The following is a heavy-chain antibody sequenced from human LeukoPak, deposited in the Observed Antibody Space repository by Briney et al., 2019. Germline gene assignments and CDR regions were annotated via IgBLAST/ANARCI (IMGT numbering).Heavy chain of an antibody. CDR2: IKQDGSEK. Sequence: PGGSLRLSCAASGFTFSSYNMSWVRQAPGKGLEWVANIKQDGSEKYYVDSVKGRFTISRDNAKNSLYLQMNSLRAEDTAVYYCAREVVAATPYYYYYMDVWGKGTTVTVSS. CDR3: AREVVAATPYYYYYMDV. V-gene: IGHV3-7*01. D-gene: IGHD2-15*01. CDR1: GFTFSSYN. J-gene: IGHJ6*03.